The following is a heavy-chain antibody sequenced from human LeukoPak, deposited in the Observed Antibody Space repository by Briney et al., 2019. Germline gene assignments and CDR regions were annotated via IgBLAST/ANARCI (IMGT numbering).Heavy chain of an antibody. Sequence: GGSLRLSCAASGFTFSSYGMSWVRQAPGKGLEWVSAISGSGGSTYYADSVKGRLTISRDNSKNTLYLQMNSLRAEDTAVYYCARAMVRGVINFLDYWGQGTLVTVSS. J-gene: IGHJ4*02. CDR1: GFTFSSYG. D-gene: IGHD3-10*01. CDR2: ISGSGGST. CDR3: ARAMVRGVINFLDY. V-gene: IGHV3-23*01.